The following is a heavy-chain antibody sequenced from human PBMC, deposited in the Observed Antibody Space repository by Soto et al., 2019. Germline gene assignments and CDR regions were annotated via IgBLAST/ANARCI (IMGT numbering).Heavy chain of an antibody. V-gene: IGHV1-69*13. CDR3: ARCYGSGSPAGYNWSDP. D-gene: IGHD3-10*01. CDR2: IIPIFGTA. Sequence: SLKVSCKASGGTFSSYAISWVRQAPGQGLEWMGGIIPIFGTANYAQKFQGRVTITADESTSTAYMELSSLRSEDTAVYYCARCYGSGSPAGYNWSDPWGQGTLVTVSS. CDR1: GGTFSSYA. J-gene: IGHJ5*02.